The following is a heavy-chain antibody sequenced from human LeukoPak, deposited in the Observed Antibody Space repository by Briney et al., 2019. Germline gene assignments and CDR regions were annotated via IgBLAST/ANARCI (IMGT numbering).Heavy chain of an antibody. CDR3: AKQLGYCSDGSCYFPY. J-gene: IGHJ4*02. CDR2: INDNGDTT. D-gene: IGHD2-15*01. CDR1: GFTFRNYA. Sequence: GGSLRLSCAASGFTFRNYAMNWVRQGPGKGLGWVSTINDNGDTTYYADSVQGRFTISRDNSKSTLCLQMNSLRAEDTAVYYCAKQLGYCSDGSCYFPYWGQGTLVTVSS. V-gene: IGHV3-23*01.